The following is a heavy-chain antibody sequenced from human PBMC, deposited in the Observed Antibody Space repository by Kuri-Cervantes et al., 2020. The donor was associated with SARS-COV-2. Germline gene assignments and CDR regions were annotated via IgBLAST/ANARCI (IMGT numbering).Heavy chain of an antibody. CDR2: ISGYNGNT. D-gene: IGHD1-1*01. J-gene: IGHJ4*02. V-gene: IGHV1-18*04. CDR1: GYNFNISG. CDR3: VRDGTVSLFDY. Sequence: ASVKVSCKASGYNFNISGIHWVRQAPGQGLEWMGWISGYNGNTNYAQNFQDRVTMTTDTSTSTAYMELRSLRSDDTAVYYCVRDGTVSLFDYWGQGTLVTVSS.